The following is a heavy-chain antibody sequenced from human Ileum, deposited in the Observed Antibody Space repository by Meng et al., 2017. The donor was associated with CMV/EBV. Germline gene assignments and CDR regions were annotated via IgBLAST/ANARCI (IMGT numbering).Heavy chain of an antibody. Sequence: GSLRLSCAASGFIFSTYTIPWVRQAPGKGLEWVSSISSSSAHIYYADSLEGRLTISRDNAKNSLYLQMKSLRAEDTAVYYCARTRGYSYGFDYWGQGTLVTVSS. CDR1: GFIFSTYT. J-gene: IGHJ4*02. CDR2: ISSSSAHI. D-gene: IGHD5-18*01. CDR3: ARTRGYSYGFDY. V-gene: IGHV3-21*01.